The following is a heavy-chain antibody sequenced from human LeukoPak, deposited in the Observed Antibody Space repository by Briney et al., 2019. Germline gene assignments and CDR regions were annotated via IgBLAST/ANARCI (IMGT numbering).Heavy chain of an antibody. D-gene: IGHD3-16*02. CDR3: ARGELSDGGHSFDV. CDR2: IYTSGST. Sequence: SQTLSLTRTVSGGSIISGSYYWSWIRQPGGKGLESFGRIYTSGSTNYHPSLRSRVTISLDTSKNQFSLKLSSVTAADTAVYYCARGELSDGGHSFDVWGQGTLVTVSS. V-gene: IGHV4-61*02. CDR1: GGSIISGSYY. J-gene: IGHJ3*01.